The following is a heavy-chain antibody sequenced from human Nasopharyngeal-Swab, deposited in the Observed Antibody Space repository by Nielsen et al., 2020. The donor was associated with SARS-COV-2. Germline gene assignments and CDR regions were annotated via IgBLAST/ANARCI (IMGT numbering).Heavy chain of an antibody. CDR1: GGSISSYY. J-gene: IGHJ6*02. CDR3: AREFSGWYFGYYYYYGMDV. D-gene: IGHD6-19*01. Sequence: SETLSLTCSVSGGSISSYYWSWIRQTPGKGLEYIGYIYYTGSTNYNPSLKSRVTISVDTSKNQFSLKLSSVTAADTAVYYCAREFSGWYFGYYYYYGMDVWGQGTTVTVSS. V-gene: IGHV4-59*12. CDR2: IYYTGST.